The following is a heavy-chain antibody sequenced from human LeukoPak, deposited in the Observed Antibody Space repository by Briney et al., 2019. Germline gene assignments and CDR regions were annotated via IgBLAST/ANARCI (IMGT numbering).Heavy chain of an antibody. D-gene: IGHD3-16*01. CDR3: ARDQSGNYDYVWGSYPRYDWFDP. Sequence: GASVKVSCKASGYTFTSYYMHWVRQAPGRGLEWMGIINPSGGSTSYAQKFQGRVTMTRDTSTSTVYMELSSLRSEDTAVYYCARDQSGNYDYVWGSYPRYDWFDPWGQGTLVTVSS. CDR2: INPSGGST. CDR1: GYTFTSYY. J-gene: IGHJ5*02. V-gene: IGHV1-46*01.